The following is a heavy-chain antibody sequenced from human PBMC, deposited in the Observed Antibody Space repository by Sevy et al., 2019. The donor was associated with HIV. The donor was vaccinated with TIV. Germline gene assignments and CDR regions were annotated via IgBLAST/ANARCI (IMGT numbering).Heavy chain of an antibody. V-gene: IGHV3-11*01. Sequence: EGSLRLSCAASGFTFSDYSMSWIRQAPGKGLEWVSYIRSSNTIYYADSVKGRFTISRDNAKNSLYLQMNSLRAEDTDVYYCARDFKGSGNYYRTYYFDYWGQGTLVTVSS. CDR2: IRSSNTI. CDR3: ARDFKGSGNYYRTYYFDY. D-gene: IGHD3-10*01. J-gene: IGHJ4*02. CDR1: GFTFSDYS.